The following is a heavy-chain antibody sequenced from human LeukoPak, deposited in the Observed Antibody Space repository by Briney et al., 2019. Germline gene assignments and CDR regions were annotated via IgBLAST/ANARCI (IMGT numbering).Heavy chain of an antibody. CDR2: INSSSSTI. D-gene: IGHD6-19*01. J-gene: IGHJ5*02. CDR3: ARDLSYSSGRNWFDP. CDR1: GFTFSSYS. V-gene: IGHV3-48*04. Sequence: GGSLRLSCAASGFTFSSYSMNWVRQAPGKGLEWVSYINSSSSTIYYADSVKGRFTIFRDNAKNSLYLQMNSLRAEDTAVYYCARDLSYSSGRNWFDPWGQGTLVTVSS.